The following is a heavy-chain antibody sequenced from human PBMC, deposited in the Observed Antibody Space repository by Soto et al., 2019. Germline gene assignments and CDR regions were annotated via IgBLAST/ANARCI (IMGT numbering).Heavy chain of an antibody. V-gene: IGHV3-74*01. D-gene: IGHD2-15*01. CDR2: INSDGSST. CDR1: GFTFSSYW. CDR3: ARDPYCSGGSCYYTNWYFDL. Sequence: GGSLRLSCAASGFTFSSYWMHWVRQAPGKGLVWVSRINSDGSSTSYADSVKGRFTISRDNAKNTLYLQMNSLRAEDTAVYYCARDPYCSGGSCYYTNWYFDLWGRGTLVTVSS. J-gene: IGHJ2*01.